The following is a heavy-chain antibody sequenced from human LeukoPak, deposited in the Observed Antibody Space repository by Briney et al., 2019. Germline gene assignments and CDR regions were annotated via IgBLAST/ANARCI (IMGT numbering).Heavy chain of an antibody. CDR3: ARDSLRSSFDP. Sequence: PSETLSLTCTVSGGSIDTNHHWACIRQSAGKGLEWIGRLHNSGNTNYNPPLKSRVTISVDTSKNRCSLNRTSATAADTAVYFCARDSLRSSFDPWGRGSWSPSPQ. CDR1: GGSIDTNH. D-gene: IGHD3-3*01. J-gene: IGHJ5*02. V-gene: IGHV4-4*07. CDR2: LHNSGNT.